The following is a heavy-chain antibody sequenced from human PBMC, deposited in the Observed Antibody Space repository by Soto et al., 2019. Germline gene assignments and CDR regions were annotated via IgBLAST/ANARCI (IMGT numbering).Heavy chain of an antibody. CDR2: ISSSGSTI. J-gene: IGHJ4*02. CDR3: ARVRYSSSWPLYS. CDR1: GFTFSDYY. Sequence: QVQLVDSGVVVVKPGGSLRLSCAASGFTFSDYYMSWIRQAPGKGLEWVSYISSSGSTIYYADSVKGRFTISRDNAKNSLYLQMNSLRAEDTAVYYCARVRYSSSWPLYSWGQGTLVTVSS. D-gene: IGHD6-13*01. V-gene: IGHV3-11*01.